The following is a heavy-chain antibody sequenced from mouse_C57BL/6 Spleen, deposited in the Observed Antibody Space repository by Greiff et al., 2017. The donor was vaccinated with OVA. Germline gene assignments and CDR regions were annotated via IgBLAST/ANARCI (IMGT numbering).Heavy chain of an antibody. J-gene: IGHJ3*01. V-gene: IGHV5-4*01. D-gene: IGHD2-5*01. CDR1: GFTFSSYA. CDR3: ARDGSNYGGGFLAY. CDR2: ISDGGSYT. Sequence: EVMLVESGGGLVKPGGSLKLSCAASGFTFSSYAMSWVRQTPEKRLEWVATISDGGSYTYYPDNVKGRFTISRDNAKNNLYLQMSHLKSEDTAMYYCARDGSNYGGGFLAYWGQGTLVTVSA.